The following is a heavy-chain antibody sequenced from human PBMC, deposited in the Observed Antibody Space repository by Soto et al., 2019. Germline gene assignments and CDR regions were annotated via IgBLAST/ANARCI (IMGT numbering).Heavy chain of an antibody. V-gene: IGHV3-48*02. CDR2: ISSSSSTI. D-gene: IGHD4-17*01. CDR1: GFTFSSYS. CDR3: AGDKDYGDYVVYYYYGMDV. J-gene: IGHJ6*02. Sequence: EVQLVESGGGLVQPGGSLRLSCAASGFTFSSYSMNWVRQAPGKGLEWVSYISSSSSTIYYADSVKGRFTISRDNAKNSVYLQVNSLGDEGTAVYYCAGDKDYGDYVVYYYYGMDVWGQGTTVTVSS.